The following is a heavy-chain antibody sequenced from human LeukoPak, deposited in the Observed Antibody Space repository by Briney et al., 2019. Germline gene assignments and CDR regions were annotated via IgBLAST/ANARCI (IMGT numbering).Heavy chain of an antibody. V-gene: IGHV4-59*01. CDR2: IYYSGST. D-gene: IGHD2-21*01. CDR3: ARVASPQIYMDV. J-gene: IGHJ6*03. CDR1: GGSISSYY. Sequence: SETLSLTCTVSGGSISSYYWSWIRQPPGKGLECIGYIYYSGSTNYNPSLKSRVTISVDTSKNQFSLKLSSVTAADTAVYYCARVASPQIYMDVWGKGTTVTVSS.